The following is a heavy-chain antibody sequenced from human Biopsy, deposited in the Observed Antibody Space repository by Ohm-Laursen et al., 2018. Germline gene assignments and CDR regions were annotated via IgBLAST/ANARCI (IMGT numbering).Heavy chain of an antibody. CDR1: GDSINNYY. CDR2: IYTSGSP. Sequence: TLSLTCTVSGDSINNYYWSWIRQPAGKGVEWLGRIYTSGSPNYNLSLESRVTMSVDTSKNQFSPNLRSVTCADTAVYYCARGTGRYYVYGAFDIWGQGTVVTVSS. V-gene: IGHV4-4*07. CDR3: ARGTGRYYVYGAFDI. D-gene: IGHD1-26*01. J-gene: IGHJ3*02.